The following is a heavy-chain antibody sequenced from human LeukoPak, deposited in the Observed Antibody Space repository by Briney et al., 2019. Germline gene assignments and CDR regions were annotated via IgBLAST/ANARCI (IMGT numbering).Heavy chain of an antibody. CDR3: ARDLGLTSAFEEAFDI. CDR2: IYYSGST. V-gene: IGHV4-59*01. Sequence: PSETLSLTCTVSGGSISSYYWSWIRQPPGKGLEWIGYIYYSGSTNYNPSLKSRVTISVDTSKNQFSLKLSSVTAADTAVYYCARDLGLTSAFEEAFDIWGQGTMVTVSS. J-gene: IGHJ3*02. CDR1: GGSISSYY. D-gene: IGHD3-16*01.